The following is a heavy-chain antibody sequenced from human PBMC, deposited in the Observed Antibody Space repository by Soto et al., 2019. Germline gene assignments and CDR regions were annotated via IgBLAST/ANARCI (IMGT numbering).Heavy chain of an antibody. CDR2: INPSDGST. V-gene: IGHV1-46*01. D-gene: IGHD2-21*01. CDR3: ARDRGMIVVDDTAALDI. CDR1: GYTFSNYW. Sequence: QVQLVQSGAEVKKPGASVTVSCKASGYTFSNYWMHWVRQAPGQGLEWMGLINPSDGSTDYAQKFQGTVNMTRDTSTSTVYTELNSLRSEDTAVYYCARDRGMIVVDDTAALDIWGQGTTVTVSS. J-gene: IGHJ3*02.